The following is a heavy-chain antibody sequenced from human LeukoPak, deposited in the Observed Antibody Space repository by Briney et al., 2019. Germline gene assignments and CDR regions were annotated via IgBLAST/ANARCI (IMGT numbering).Heavy chain of an antibody. J-gene: IGHJ4*02. CDR2: IYYSGST. CDR1: GGSISSGTYH. Sequence: SETLSLTCTVSGGSISSGTYHWGWIRQPPGKGLEWIGYIYYSGSTNYNPSLKSRVTISVDTSKNQFSLKLSSVTAADTAVYYCARGYYYGSGSYRPLFDYWGQGTLVTVSS. V-gene: IGHV4-61*01. D-gene: IGHD3-10*01. CDR3: ARGYYYGSGSYRPLFDY.